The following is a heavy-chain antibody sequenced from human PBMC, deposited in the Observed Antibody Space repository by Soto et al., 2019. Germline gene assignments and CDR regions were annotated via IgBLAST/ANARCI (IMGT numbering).Heavy chain of an antibody. Sequence: EVQLVESGGGLVQSGGSLRLSCAASGFTFSDNYMDWVRQAPGKGLEWVGRIRNKAYSYTTEYAASVKGRFTISRDDSKNSLYLQMNGVKTEDTAVYYCAGGLGAPGGWGQGTLVTVSS. J-gene: IGHJ1*01. V-gene: IGHV3-72*01. CDR2: IRNKAYSYTT. CDR3: AGGLGAPGG. CDR1: GFTFSDNY. D-gene: IGHD1-26*01.